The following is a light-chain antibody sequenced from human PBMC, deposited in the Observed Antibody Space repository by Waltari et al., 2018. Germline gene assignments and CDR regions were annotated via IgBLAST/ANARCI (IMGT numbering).Light chain of an antibody. J-gene: IGKJ1*01. Sequence: SCRASQGVGRSLAWYQQKPGQAPRLLIYDASIRATGIADRFSGSGSGTDFSLTISRLEPEDFAVYYCQKYRSLPATFGQGTKVEIK. CDR3: QKYRSLPAT. CDR2: DAS. CDR1: QGVGRS. V-gene: IGKV3-20*01.